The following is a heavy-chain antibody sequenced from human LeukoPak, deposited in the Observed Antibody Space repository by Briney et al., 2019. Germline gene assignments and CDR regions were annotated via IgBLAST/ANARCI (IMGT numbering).Heavy chain of an antibody. CDR1: GYTFTGCY. Sequence: ASVKVSCKASGYTFTGCYVNWVRQAPGQGLEWMGWINPNSGDTNYAQKFQGRVTMTRDTSISTAYMELSRLTSDDTAVYYCARKGVSDYWGQGTLVTVSS. D-gene: IGHD2-8*01. CDR3: ARKGVSDY. CDR2: INPNSGDT. J-gene: IGHJ4*02. V-gene: IGHV1-2*02.